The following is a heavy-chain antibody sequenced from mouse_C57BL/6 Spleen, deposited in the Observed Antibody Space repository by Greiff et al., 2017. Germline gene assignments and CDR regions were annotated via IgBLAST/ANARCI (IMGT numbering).Heavy chain of an antibody. CDR2: IRNKANGYTT. CDR1: GFTFTDYY. CDR3: VKSVSYYYGSGFAY. J-gene: IGHJ3*01. D-gene: IGHD1-1*01. V-gene: IGHV7-4*01. Sequence: DVKLVESGGGLVQPGASLRLSCAASGFTFTDYYMSWVRQPPGKAPEWLALIRNKANGYTTEYTASVKGRFTISRDNSQNILYLQMNTLRAEDSATYYCVKSVSYYYGSGFAYWGQGTLVTVSA.